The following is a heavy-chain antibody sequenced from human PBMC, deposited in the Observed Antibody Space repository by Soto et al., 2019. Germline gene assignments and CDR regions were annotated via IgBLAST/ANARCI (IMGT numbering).Heavy chain of an antibody. CDR3: ARVRYCSNFDYYYYGMDV. J-gene: IGHJ6*02. CDR1: GGTFSSYA. D-gene: IGHD4-4*01. V-gene: IGHV1-69*06. Sequence: ASVKVSCKASGGTFSSYAISWVRQAPGQGLEWMGGITPIFGTANYAQKFQGRVTITADKSTSTAYMELSSLRSEDTAVYYCARVRYCSNFDYYYYGMDVWGQGTTVTVSS. CDR2: ITPIFGTA.